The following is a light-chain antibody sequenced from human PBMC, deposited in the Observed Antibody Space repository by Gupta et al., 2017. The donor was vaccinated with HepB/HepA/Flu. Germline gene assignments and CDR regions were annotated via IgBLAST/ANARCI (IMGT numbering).Light chain of an antibody. CDR2: YDS. CDR3: QMWDSISDHVI. Sequence: SYVLTQPHSVSVAQGKTAKITCGGNNIGSKSVHWYQQRPGQAPVLVIYYDSDRPSGIPERFSGSNSGNPATLTISRVEAGDEADYYCQMWDSISDHVIFGGGTKLPV. V-gene: IGLV3-21*04. CDR1: NIGSKS. J-gene: IGLJ2*01.